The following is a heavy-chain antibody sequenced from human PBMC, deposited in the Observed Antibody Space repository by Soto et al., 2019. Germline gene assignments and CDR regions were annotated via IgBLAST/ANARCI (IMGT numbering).Heavy chain of an antibody. Sequence: QLQLQASGPGLVKPSETLSLTCTVSGGSISSSSYYWGWIRQPPGKGLEWIGSIYYSGSTYYNPSLKSRVLISVDTSKNQFALKLSSVTAADTAVYYCAAIVVVPAAIKTSYYGMDVWGQGTTVTVSS. CDR1: GGSISSSSYY. D-gene: IGHD2-2*02. CDR3: AAIVVVPAAIKTSYYGMDV. J-gene: IGHJ6*02. CDR2: IYYSGST. V-gene: IGHV4-39*01.